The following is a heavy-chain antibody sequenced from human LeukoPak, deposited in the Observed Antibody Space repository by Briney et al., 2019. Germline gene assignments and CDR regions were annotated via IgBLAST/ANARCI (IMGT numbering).Heavy chain of an antibody. V-gene: IGHV3-7*01. J-gene: IGHJ4*02. CDR1: GFTSISNR. CDR3: ARDWRGVAKYFDY. D-gene: IGHD3-3*01. Sequence: GGSLRLSCAASGFTSISNRMSWFGRAPGKGLKWVEHIKQDGSEKPYVDAVKGRFTISRDNAKTSLYLQMNSLRPEGTAVYYCARDWRGVAKYFDYWGQGTLVTVSS. CDR2: IKQDGSEK.